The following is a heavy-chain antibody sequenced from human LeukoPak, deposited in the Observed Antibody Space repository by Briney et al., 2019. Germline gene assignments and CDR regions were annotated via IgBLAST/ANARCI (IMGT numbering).Heavy chain of an antibody. Sequence: PSETLSLTCTVSGGSISSYYWSWIRQPPGKGLEWIGSIYYNGNTYHNPSLKSRVTMSVDTSRNQFSLKLSSVTAADAAVYYCARDTHLGYWGQGTLVTVSS. J-gene: IGHJ4*02. CDR3: ARDTHLGY. CDR2: IYYNGNT. CDR1: GGSISSYY. V-gene: IGHV4-59*04. D-gene: IGHD5-18*01.